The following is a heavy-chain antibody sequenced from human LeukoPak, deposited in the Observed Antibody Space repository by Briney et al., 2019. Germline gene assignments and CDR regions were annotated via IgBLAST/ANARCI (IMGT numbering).Heavy chain of an antibody. D-gene: IGHD2-21*02. J-gene: IGHJ1*01. CDR1: GFTFGDYF. Sequence: PGGSLRLSSAASGFTFGDYFMNWVRQAPGKGLEYVSSISGSSRHIYYADSVKGRFTISRDNTKSSLYLQMNSLRVEDMAVYYCARGYCGGDCYGDWGQGTLVTVSS. CDR3: ARGYCGGDCYGD. V-gene: IGHV3-21*01. CDR2: ISGSSRHI.